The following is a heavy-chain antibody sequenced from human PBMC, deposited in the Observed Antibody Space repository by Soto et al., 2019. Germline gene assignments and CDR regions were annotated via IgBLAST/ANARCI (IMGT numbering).Heavy chain of an antibody. CDR3: ARGRVGATVDYYYYGMDV. Sequence: SVKVSCKVSGYTLTELSMHWVRQAPGQGLEWMGGIIPIFGTANYAQKFQGRVTITADESTSTAYMELSSLRSEDTAVYYCARGRVGATVDYYYYGMDVWGQGTTVTVSS. D-gene: IGHD1-26*01. CDR1: GYTLTELS. J-gene: IGHJ6*02. CDR2: IIPIFGTA. V-gene: IGHV1-69*13.